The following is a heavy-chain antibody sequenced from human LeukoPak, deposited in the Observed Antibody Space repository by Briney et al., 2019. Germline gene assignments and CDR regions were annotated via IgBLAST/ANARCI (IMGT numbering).Heavy chain of an antibody. J-gene: IGHJ4*02. CDR3: ARNSPNLVVPAAIAHFDY. V-gene: IGHV4-31*03. Sequence: SETLSLACTVSGGSISSGGYYWSWIRQHPGKGLEWIGYIYYSGSTYYNPSLKSRVTISVDTSKNQFSLKLSSVTAADTAVYYCARNSPNLVVPAAIAHFDYWGQGTLVTVSS. CDR2: IYYSGST. CDR1: GGSISSGGYY. D-gene: IGHD2-2*01.